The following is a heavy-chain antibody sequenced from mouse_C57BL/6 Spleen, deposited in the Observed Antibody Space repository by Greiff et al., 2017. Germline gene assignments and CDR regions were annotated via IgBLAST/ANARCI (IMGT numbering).Heavy chain of an antibody. CDR1: GYTFTGYW. D-gene: IGHD2-3*01. V-gene: IGHV1-9*01. CDR2: ILPGSGST. Sequence: QVQLQQSGAELMKPGASVKLSCKATGYTFTGYWIEWVKQRPGHGLEWIGEILPGSGSTNYNGKFKGKATFTADTSSNTAYMQLSSLTTEDSAIYYCARDDGSPFAYWGQGTLVTVSA. CDR3: ARDDGSPFAY. J-gene: IGHJ3*01.